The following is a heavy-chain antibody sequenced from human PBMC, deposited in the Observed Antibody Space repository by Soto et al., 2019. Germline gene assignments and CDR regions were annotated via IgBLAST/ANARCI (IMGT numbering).Heavy chain of an antibody. CDR3: AMTYYYESSRDPNAFDI. D-gene: IGHD3-22*01. Sequence: QVQLVESGGGLVKPGGSLRLSCAASGFTFSDYYMSWIRQAPGKGLEWVSYISSSGSTIYYADSVKGRFTISRDNAKNSLYLLMNSLRAEDTAVYYCAMTYYYESSRDPNAFDIWGQGTMVTVSS. CDR2: ISSSGSTI. J-gene: IGHJ3*02. V-gene: IGHV3-11*01. CDR1: GFTFSDYY.